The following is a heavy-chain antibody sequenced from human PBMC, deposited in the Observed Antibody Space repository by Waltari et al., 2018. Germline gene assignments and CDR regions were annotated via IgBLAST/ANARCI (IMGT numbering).Heavy chain of an antibody. J-gene: IGHJ6*02. V-gene: IGHV3-53*01. Sequence: EVQLVESGGGLIQPGGSLRLSCAASGFTVSSNYMSWVRQAPGKGLEGVSVIYSGGRTYYADSVKGRFTISRDNSKNTLYLQMNSLRAEDTAVYYCARARASIAAAGGLKYYYYGMDVWGQGTTVTVSS. D-gene: IGHD6-13*01. CDR2: IYSGGRT. CDR3: ARARASIAAAGGLKYYYYGMDV. CDR1: GFTVSSNY.